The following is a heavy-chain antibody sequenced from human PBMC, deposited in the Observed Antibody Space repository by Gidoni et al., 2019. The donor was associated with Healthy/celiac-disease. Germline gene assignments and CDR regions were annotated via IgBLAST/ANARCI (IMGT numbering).Heavy chain of an antibody. CDR2: ISGRGGRT. CDR1: GFTCSTYA. J-gene: IGHJ4*01. CDR3: ANFTLPSGSSSSLYGGATPDY. Sequence: EVQLLESGGGLVQHGGSRRLSCAASGFTCSTYAMSWDRQAPGKGREWVSAISGRGGRTSYADSVKGRFTISRDNSKNTLYLQMNSLRAEDTSVYYCANFTLPSGSSSSLYGGATPDYWGHGTLVTVSS. D-gene: IGHD6-13*01. V-gene: IGHV3-23*01.